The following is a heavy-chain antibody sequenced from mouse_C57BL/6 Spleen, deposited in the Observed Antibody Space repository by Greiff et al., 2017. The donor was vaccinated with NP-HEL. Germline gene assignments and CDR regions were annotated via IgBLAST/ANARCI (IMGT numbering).Heavy chain of an antibody. Sequence: VMLVESGPGLVAPSQSLSITCTVSGFSLTSYGVHWVRQPPGKGLEWLVVIWSDGSTTYNSALKSRLSISKDNSKSQVFLKMNSLQTDDTAMYYCARHPHYYGSSYYAMDYWGQGTSVTVSS. J-gene: IGHJ4*01. CDR3: ARHPHYYGSSYYAMDY. V-gene: IGHV2-6-1*01. CDR1: GFSLTSYG. D-gene: IGHD1-1*01. CDR2: IWSDGST.